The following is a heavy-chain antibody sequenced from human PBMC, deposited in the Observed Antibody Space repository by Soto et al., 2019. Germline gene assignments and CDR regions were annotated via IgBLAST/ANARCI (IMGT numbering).Heavy chain of an antibody. J-gene: IGHJ5*02. CDR2: IYPGDSDA. CDR1: GYTFSGYW. D-gene: IGHD1-1*01. CDR3: VVQQKLPWVNA. V-gene: IGHV5-51*01. Sequence: ESLKMSCRGSGYTFSGYWIGLVRQMSGKGLEWMGIIYPGDSDARYSPSFQGQVTISADESITTAYLQWDSLKASDTAIYYCVVQQKLPWVNAWGQGTMVTVSS.